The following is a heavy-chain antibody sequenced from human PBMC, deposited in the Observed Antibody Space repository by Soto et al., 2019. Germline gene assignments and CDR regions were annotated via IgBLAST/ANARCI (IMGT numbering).Heavy chain of an antibody. D-gene: IGHD3-3*01. CDR2: FYTSGST. Sequence: SETLSLTCTVSGGSISSYYWSWIRQPAGKGLEWIGRFYTSGSTNYNPSLKSRVAMSVDTSKNQFSLKLSSVTAADTAVYYCARDFYDFWSGSLLYYFDYWGQGTLVTVSS. CDR1: GGSISSYY. J-gene: IGHJ4*02. CDR3: ARDFYDFWSGSLLYYFDY. V-gene: IGHV4-4*07.